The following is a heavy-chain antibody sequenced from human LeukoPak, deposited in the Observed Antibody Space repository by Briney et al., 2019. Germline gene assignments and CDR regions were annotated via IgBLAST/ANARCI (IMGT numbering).Heavy chain of an antibody. Sequence: GGSLRLSCAASGVTFTNYAMTWVRQAPGKGLEWVSGISISGGSTDYADSVKGRFTISRDNSKNTLYLQMNSLRAEDTAVYYCARDIVVVPAAGRDYYYYYGMDVWGQGTAVTVSS. CDR3: ARDIVVVPAAGRDYYYYYGMDV. CDR2: ISISGGST. CDR1: GVTFTNYA. V-gene: IGHV3-23*01. J-gene: IGHJ6*02. D-gene: IGHD2-2*01.